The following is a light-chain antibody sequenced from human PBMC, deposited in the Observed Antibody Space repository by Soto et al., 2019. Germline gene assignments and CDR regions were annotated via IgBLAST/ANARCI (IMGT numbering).Light chain of an antibody. V-gene: IGLV1-47*01. CDR3: AVWDDSLRGWV. CDR1: SSNIGSNY. CDR2: RNN. Sequence: QSVVTQPPSASGTPGQRVTISCSGSSSNIGSNYVFWYQQFPATAPKLLIYRNNERPSGVPDRISGSKSGTSASLAISGLRSEDEADYHCAVWDDSLRGWVFGGGTKLTVL. J-gene: IGLJ3*02.